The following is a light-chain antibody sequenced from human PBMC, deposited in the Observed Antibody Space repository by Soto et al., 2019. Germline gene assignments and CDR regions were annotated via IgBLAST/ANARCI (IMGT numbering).Light chain of an antibody. J-gene: IGKJ4*01. V-gene: IGKV3-15*01. CDR1: QSLSFN. CDR3: QQYNSWPLT. Sequence: EIVMTQSPATLSVSPGERATLSCRASQSLSFNLAWYQQKPGQAPRLLIYAASTRATGIPARFSGSGSGTEFTLTISSLQSEDFAVYYCQQYNSWPLTFGGGTTADI. CDR2: AAS.